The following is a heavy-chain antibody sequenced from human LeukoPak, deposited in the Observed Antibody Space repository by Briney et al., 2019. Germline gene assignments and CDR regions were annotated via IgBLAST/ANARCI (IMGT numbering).Heavy chain of an antibody. CDR3: ANPGVMEYYGMDV. Sequence: QSGGSLRLSCAASGFTFSSYWMHWVRQAPGKGLVWVSRINSDGSSTSYADSVKGRFTISRDDAKNTLYLQVNSLRAEDTAVYYCANPGVMEYYGMDVWGQGTTVTVSS. CDR1: GFTFSSYW. CDR2: INSDGSST. V-gene: IGHV3-74*01. J-gene: IGHJ6*02. D-gene: IGHD3-16*01.